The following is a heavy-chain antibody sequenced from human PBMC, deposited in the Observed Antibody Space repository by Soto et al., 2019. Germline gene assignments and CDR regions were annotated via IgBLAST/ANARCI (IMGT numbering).Heavy chain of an antibody. CDR2: IYWDDDE. CDR1: GFSLNTGGVG. J-gene: IGHJ6*02. CDR3: IRNWRYYGGDYFYVMDA. D-gene: IGHD3-10*01. Sequence: ITLKESGPTLVKPTQTLTLTCTFSGFSLNTGGVGVGWVRQPRGKAMEWLAIIYWDDDERDRPSLSSRLNKPKDTNNNPVVLTMTNMDPEDTATYYCIRNWRYYGGDYFYVMDAGGQGTTVTVSS. V-gene: IGHV2-5*02.